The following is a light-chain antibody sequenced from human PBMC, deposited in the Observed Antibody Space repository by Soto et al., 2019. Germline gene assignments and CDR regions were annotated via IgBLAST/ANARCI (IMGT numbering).Light chain of an antibody. Sequence: FTQSHCTLSLSPAALSSPVGKPSPSVRSSQLAWYQQKPGQAPRILIYDASNRATGGPARFSGGGSGTDFTLTISSLEPEDFAVYYCQQYGSYPQTFGQGTKVDI. CDR3: QQYGSYPQT. CDR2: DAS. J-gene: IGKJ1*01. CDR1: PSVRSSQ. V-gene: IGKV3-20*01.